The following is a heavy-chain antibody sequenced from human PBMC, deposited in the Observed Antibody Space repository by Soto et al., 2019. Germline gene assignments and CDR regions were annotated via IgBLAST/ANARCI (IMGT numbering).Heavy chain of an antibody. CDR3: ARQIYCTNGVCYSYFYYYGMDV. CDR2: IYYSGST. Sequence: SETLSLTCTVSGGSISSSSYYWGWIRQPPGKGLEWIGSIYYSGSTYYNPSLKSRVTISVDTSKNQFSLKLSAVTAADTAVYYCARQIYCTNGVCYSYFYYYGMDVWGQGTTVT. J-gene: IGHJ6*02. CDR1: GGSISSSSYY. V-gene: IGHV4-39*01. D-gene: IGHD2-8*01.